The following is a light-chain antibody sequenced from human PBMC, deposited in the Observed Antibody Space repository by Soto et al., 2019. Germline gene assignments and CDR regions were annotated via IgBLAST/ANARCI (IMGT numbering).Light chain of an antibody. CDR3: GLFASSSTYV. CDR2: EVT. CDR1: SSDVGSYNR. V-gene: IGLV2-18*01. Sequence: QSALTQPPSVSGSPGQSVTISCTGTSSDVGSYNRVSWYQQPPGTAPKLMIYEVTNRPSGVPDRFSGSKSGNTASLTISGLQAEDEADYYCGLFASSSTYVFGTGTKLTVL. J-gene: IGLJ1*01.